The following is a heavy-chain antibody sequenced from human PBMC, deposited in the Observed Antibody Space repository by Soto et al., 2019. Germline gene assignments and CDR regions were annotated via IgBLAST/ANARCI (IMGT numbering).Heavy chain of an antibody. J-gene: IGHJ5*02. V-gene: IGHV4-39*01. CDR2: IYYSGST. CDR3: ATSNWFDP. CDR1: GGSISSPNFY. Sequence: SETLSLTCTVSGGSISSPNFYWSWIRQHPGKGLEWIGIIYYSGSTYYNPSLKSRVTISVDTSKNQFSLKLSSVSATDTAVYYCATSNWFDPWGQGTLVT.